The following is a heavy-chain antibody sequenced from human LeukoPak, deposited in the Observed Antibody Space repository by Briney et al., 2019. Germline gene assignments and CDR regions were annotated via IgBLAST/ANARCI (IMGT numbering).Heavy chain of an antibody. CDR2: IIPIFGTA. J-gene: IGHJ4*02. Sequence: GASVKVSCKTSGYRFATYAITWVRQAPGQGLEWMGGIIPIFGTADYAQKFQGRVTITADESTSTAYMELSSLRSEDTAVYYCAAGTTLSDWGQGTLVTVSS. CDR3: AAGTTLSD. D-gene: IGHD1-7*01. V-gene: IGHV1-69*13. CDR1: GYRFATYA.